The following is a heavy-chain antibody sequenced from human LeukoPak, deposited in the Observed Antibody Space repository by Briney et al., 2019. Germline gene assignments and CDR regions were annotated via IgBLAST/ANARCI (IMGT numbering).Heavy chain of an antibody. Sequence: PGGSLRLSCAASGFTFSSYAMHWVRQAPGKGLEWVAVISYDGSNKYYADSVKGRFTISRDNSKNTLYLQMNSLRAEDTAVYYCARDQVGEDDFWSGYCFDYWGQGTLVTVSS. D-gene: IGHD3-3*01. J-gene: IGHJ4*02. CDR3: ARDQVGEDDFWSGYCFDY. CDR2: ISYDGSNK. CDR1: GFTFSSYA. V-gene: IGHV3-30-3*01.